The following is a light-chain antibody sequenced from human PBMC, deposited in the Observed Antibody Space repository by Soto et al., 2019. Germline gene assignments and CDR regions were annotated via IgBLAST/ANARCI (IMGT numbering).Light chain of an antibody. CDR1: PSVSIH. J-gene: IGKJ3*01. CDR2: DTS. Sequence: EIVLTQSPATLSLSPGERATLSCRASPSVSIHLAWYQQKGGQAPRLLIYDTSNRATGIPARFSGSGSWTDFSLTISSLETADSAVYYCQQRGNLPPGFTFGPGTKVYIK. V-gene: IGKV3-11*01. CDR3: QQRGNLPPGFT.